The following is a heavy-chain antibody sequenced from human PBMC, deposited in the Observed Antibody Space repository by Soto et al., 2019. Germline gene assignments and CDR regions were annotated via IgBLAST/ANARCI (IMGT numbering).Heavy chain of an antibody. Sequence: QPGGSLRLSCTASGFTFGDYAMSWVRQAPGKGLEWVGFIRSKAYGGTTEYAASVKGRFTISRDDSKSIDYLQMKRLKTEDTAVYYCTRDYWEWELGYYYYYGMDVWDQGTTLTVSS. D-gene: IGHD1-26*01. CDR3: TRDYWEWELGYYYYYGMDV. J-gene: IGHJ6*02. V-gene: IGHV3-49*04. CDR2: IRSKAYGGTT. CDR1: GFTFGDYA.